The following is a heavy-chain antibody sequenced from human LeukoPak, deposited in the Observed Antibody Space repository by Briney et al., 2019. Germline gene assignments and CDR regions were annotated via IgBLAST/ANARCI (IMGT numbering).Heavy chain of an antibody. V-gene: IGHV1-2*02. CDR1: GYTFTGYY. J-gene: IGHJ3*02. CDR2: INPNSGDT. CDR3: ARDSGAI. D-gene: IGHD3-10*01. Sequence: ASVKVSCKTSGYTFTGYYIHWVRQAPGQGLEWMGWINPNSGDTNYAQKFHGRVTMTRDTSISTAYMELSGLRSDDTAVYYYARDSGAIWGQGTMVTVSS.